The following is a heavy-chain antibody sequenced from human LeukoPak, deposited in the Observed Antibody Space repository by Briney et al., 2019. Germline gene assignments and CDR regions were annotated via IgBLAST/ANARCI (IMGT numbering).Heavy chain of an antibody. Sequence: GSLRLSCAASGFTFSSYAMSWVRQAPGKGLEWVSAISGSGGSTYYADSVKGRFTISRDNSKNTLYLQMNSLRAEDTAVYYCAKDSPVAGTSLEYFQHWGQGTLVTVSS. J-gene: IGHJ1*01. V-gene: IGHV3-23*01. CDR3: AKDSPVAGTSLEYFQH. CDR1: GFTFSSYA. CDR2: ISGSGGST. D-gene: IGHD6-19*01.